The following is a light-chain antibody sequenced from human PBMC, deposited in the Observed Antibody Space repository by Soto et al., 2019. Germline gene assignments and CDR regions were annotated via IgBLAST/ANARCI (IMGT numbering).Light chain of an antibody. CDR1: QSISDY. J-gene: IGKJ1*01. Sequence: DLQMTQSPSSLSASVGDRVNITCRVSQSISDYVSWYQQKPGKAPRLLIYAASSLQSGVPSRFSGSGSGTDFTLTINSLQPEDFAAYYCQQSYSLWTFGQGTTVEFK. V-gene: IGKV1-39*01. CDR2: AAS. CDR3: QQSYSLWT.